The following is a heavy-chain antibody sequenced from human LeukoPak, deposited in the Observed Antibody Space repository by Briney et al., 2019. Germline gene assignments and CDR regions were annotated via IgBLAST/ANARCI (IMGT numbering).Heavy chain of an antibody. J-gene: IGHJ4*02. D-gene: IGHD3-22*01. CDR3: ARDHQGPYYYDSSGYEY. Sequence: SVKVSCKASGGTFSSYAFSWVRQAPGQGLEWMGGIIPILGTVNYARKFQGRVTITAGESTSTAYMELSSLRPEDTAMYYCARDHQGPYYYDSSGYEYWGQGTLVTVSS. CDR2: IIPILGTV. CDR1: GGTFSSYA. V-gene: IGHV1-69*13.